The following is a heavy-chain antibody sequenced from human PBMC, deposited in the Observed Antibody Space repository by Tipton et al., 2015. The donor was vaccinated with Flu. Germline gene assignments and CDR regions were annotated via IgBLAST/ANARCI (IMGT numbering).Heavy chain of an antibody. D-gene: IGHD3-22*01. V-gene: IGHV4-39*01. Sequence: TLSLTCTVSGGSISSSSYYWGWIRQPPGKGLEWIGSIYYSGSTYYNPSLKSRVTISVDTSKNQFSLKLSSVTAADTAVYYCARHFVLAVRSSGYYFGAFDIWGQGTMVTVSS. CDR1: GGSISSSSYY. J-gene: IGHJ3*02. CDR3: ARHFVLAVRSSGYYFGAFDI. CDR2: IYYSGST.